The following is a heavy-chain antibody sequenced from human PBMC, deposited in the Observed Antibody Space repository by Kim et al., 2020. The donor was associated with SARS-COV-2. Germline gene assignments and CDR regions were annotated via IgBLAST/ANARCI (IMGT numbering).Heavy chain of an antibody. CDR3: ATRGYYDSSGYYPGEPDY. D-gene: IGHD3-22*01. Sequence: GRFTISRDDAKDSLYLQMNSLRAEDTAVYYCATRGYYDSSGYYPGEPDYWGQGTLVTVSS. J-gene: IGHJ4*02. V-gene: IGHV3-11*06.